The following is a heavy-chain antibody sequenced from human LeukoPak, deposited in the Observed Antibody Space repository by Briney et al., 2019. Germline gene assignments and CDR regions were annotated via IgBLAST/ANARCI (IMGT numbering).Heavy chain of an antibody. CDR3: ARYCSGASCFRGFDY. CDR1: GFTFSFYA. Sequence: PGGSLRLSCAASGFTFSFYAMGWVRQAPGKGLEWVSAISGSTTDTYYADSVQGRFTISRDNSKNTLFLQMNSLRADDTAVYYWARYCSGASCFRGFDYWGQGTLVTVSS. J-gene: IGHJ4*02. V-gene: IGHV3-23*01. CDR2: ISGSTTDT. D-gene: IGHD2-15*01.